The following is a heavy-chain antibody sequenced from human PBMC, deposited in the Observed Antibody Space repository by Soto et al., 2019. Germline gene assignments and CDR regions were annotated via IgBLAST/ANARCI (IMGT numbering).Heavy chain of an antibody. D-gene: IGHD3-10*01. CDR1: GSSVSSYY. CDR3: ARDVGKNY. J-gene: IGHJ4*01. CDR2: IHSSGNV. V-gene: IGHV4-4*07. Sequence: XETLSLTCSVSGSSVSSYYWSWFRQPVGKGLDWIGRIHSSGNVNYNPSLESRVTMSLDTSKNQFSLRLSSLTAADTALYLCARDVGKNYWGHGTRATVSS.